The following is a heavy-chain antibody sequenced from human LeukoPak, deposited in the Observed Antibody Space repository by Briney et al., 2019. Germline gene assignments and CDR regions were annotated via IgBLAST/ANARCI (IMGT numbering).Heavy chain of an antibody. Sequence: SETLSLTCAVYGGSFSGYYWSWIRRPPGKGLEWIGEINHSGSTNYNPSLKSRVTISVDTSKNQFSLKLSSVTAADTAVYYCARVRGGYSYGDNWFDPWGQGTLVTVSS. D-gene: IGHD5-18*01. CDR3: ARVRGGYSYGDNWFDP. V-gene: IGHV4-34*01. CDR2: INHSGST. CDR1: GGSFSGYY. J-gene: IGHJ5*02.